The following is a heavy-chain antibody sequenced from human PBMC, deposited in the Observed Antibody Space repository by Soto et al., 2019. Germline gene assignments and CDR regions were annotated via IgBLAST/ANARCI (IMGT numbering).Heavy chain of an antibody. Sequence: PLETHPLTSTVFGGTSRNHYWSLIRQPTGKGLEWIGYVYSSGSTHYNPSLQSRVTISADTSKNQVSLKVNSVTAADTAVYYCARDHPHSYGVYYFDYWGQGTPLTVSS. J-gene: IGHJ4*02. CDR3: ARDHPHSYGVYYFDY. D-gene: IGHD5-18*01. CDR1: GGTSRNHY. CDR2: VYSSGST. V-gene: IGHV4-59*11.